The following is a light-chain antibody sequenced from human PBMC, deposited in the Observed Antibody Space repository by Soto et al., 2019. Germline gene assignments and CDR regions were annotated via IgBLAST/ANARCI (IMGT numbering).Light chain of an antibody. Sequence: DIQMTQSPSSLSASVGDRVIITCQASQDISNYLNWYQQKPGKAPKLLIYDASNLETGVPSRFSGGGSGTDFTFTISSLQPEDIATYYCQQYDNLPITFGQGTRLEIK. CDR2: DAS. V-gene: IGKV1-33*01. CDR1: QDISNY. CDR3: QQYDNLPIT. J-gene: IGKJ5*01.